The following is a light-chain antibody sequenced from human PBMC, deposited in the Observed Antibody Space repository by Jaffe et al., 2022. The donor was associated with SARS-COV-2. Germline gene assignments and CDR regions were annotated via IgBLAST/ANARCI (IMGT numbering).Light chain of an antibody. V-gene: IGLV1-47*01. CDR3: AAWDDGLRGWL. J-gene: IGLJ3*02. CDR1: SSNIGTNY. Sequence: QSVLTQPPSTSGTPGQRVTISCSGSSSNIGTNYVYWYQQLPGTAPKLLIYRSNQRPSGVPDRFSGSKSGTSGSLAISGLRSEDEADYYCAAWDDGLRGWLFGGGTKLTVL. CDR2: RSN.